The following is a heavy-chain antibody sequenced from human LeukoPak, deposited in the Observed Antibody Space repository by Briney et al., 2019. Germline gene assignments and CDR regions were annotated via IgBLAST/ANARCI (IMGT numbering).Heavy chain of an antibody. CDR2: ISGSGGST. J-gene: IGHJ5*02. Sequence: GGSLRLSCAASGFTFSSYAMSWVRQAPGKGLEWVSAISGSGGSTYYADSVKGRFTISRDNSKNTLYLQMNSLRAEDTAVYYCAKGPIQYCSGGSCYPRWFDPWGQGTLVTVSS. CDR1: GFTFSSYA. CDR3: AKGPIQYCSGGSCYPRWFDP. D-gene: IGHD2-15*01. V-gene: IGHV3-23*01.